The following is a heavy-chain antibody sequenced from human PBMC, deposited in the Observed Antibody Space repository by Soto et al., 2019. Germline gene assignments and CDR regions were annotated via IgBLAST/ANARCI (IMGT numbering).Heavy chain of an antibody. D-gene: IGHD5-12*01. J-gene: IGHJ4*02. Sequence: EVQLLESGGGLVQPGGSLRLYCAASGFTFSSYAMSWVRQAPGKGLEGVSAISGSGGSTYYADSVKGRFTISRDNSKNTLYLKMNSLRAEETAVYYCAKWLGDGGLRSAFGYWGQGTLVTVSS. CDR3: AKWLGDGGLRSAFGY. CDR1: GFTFSSYA. CDR2: ISGSGGST. V-gene: IGHV3-23*01.